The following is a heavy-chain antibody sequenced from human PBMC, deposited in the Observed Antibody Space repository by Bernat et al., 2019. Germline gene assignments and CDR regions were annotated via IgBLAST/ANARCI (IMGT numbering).Heavy chain of an antibody. Sequence: QVQLVESGGGLVKPGGSLRLSCAASGFTFSDYYMSWIRQAPGKGLDWGSYSCSSSSYTNYADSVKGRFTISRDNAKNSLYLQMNSLRAEDTAVYYCARGTSTSAPYMDVWGKGTTVTVSS. J-gene: IGHJ6*03. V-gene: IGHV3-11*05. CDR2: SCSSSSYT. CDR3: ARGTSTSAPYMDV. CDR1: GFTFSDYY.